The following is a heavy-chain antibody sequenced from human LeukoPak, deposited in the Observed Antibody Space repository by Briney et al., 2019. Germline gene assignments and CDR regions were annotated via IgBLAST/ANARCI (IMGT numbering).Heavy chain of an antibody. CDR2: IDSSSTTI. V-gene: IGHV3-48*04. J-gene: IGHJ4*02. CDR3: ARRVPNQVITDYFDY. D-gene: IGHD3-16*01. CDR1: GFTLSSYS. Sequence: GGSLSLSCAASGFTLSSYSMNWVRQAQGQGLEWISFIDSSSTTIFYADYVKVRVTISRDNAKNSLFLQMNSLRAEDTAVYYCARRVPNQVITDYFDYWGQGTLVTVSS.